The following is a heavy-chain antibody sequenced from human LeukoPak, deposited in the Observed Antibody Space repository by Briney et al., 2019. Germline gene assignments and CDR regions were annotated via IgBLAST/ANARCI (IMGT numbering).Heavy chain of an antibody. J-gene: IGHJ4*02. CDR2: IRYDGSNK. CDR1: GFTFSSYG. CDR3: AMTPPRGLSNDY. Sequence: GGSLRLSCAPSGFTFSSYGMHWVRQAPGKGLEWVAFIRYDGSNKYYADSVKGRFTISRDNSKNTLYLQMNSLRAEDTAVYYCAMTPPRGLSNDYWGQGTLVTVSS. V-gene: IGHV3-30*02.